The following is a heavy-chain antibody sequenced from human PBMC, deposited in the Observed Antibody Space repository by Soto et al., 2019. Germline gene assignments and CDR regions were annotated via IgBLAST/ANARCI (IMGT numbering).Heavy chain of an antibody. CDR3: ARGFHGGSWAFDY. J-gene: IGHJ4*02. Sequence: GSLRLSCAASGFPFSGYSMHWVRQAPGKGLEWVALMSHDGRQTFYSDSVKGRLTISRDNSKNTLYLQVNSLSPDDTDLYYCARGFHGGSWAFDYWGLGTLVTVSS. CDR1: GFPFSGYS. CDR2: MSHDGRQT. D-gene: IGHD6-13*01. V-gene: IGHV3-30*14.